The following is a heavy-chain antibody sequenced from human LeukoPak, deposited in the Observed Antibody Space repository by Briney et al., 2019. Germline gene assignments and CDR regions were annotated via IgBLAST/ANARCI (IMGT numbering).Heavy chain of an antibody. Sequence: SETLSLTCTVSGGSVTTSYWSWIRQSAGEGLEWIGRVYISGDTNYNPSLKSRVIMSLDASKNQFSLSLRSVTAADTAVYYCARLIAEVGGGTNYFDTWGQGTLVTVSS. D-gene: IGHD2-21*01. V-gene: IGHV4-4*07. J-gene: IGHJ4*02. CDR2: VYISGDT. CDR1: GGSVTTSY. CDR3: ARLIAEVGGGTNYFDT.